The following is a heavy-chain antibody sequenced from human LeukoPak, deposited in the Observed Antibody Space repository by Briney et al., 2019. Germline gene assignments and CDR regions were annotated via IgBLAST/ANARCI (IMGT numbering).Heavy chain of an antibody. Sequence: ASVKVSCKASGYTFTSYDINWVRQATGQGLEWMGWMNPNSGNTGYAQKFQGRVTMTRNTSISTAYMELSSLRSEDTAVYYCARRPRTYYYGSGTPKNRFDPLGPGNPGQRLL. CDR2: MNPNSGNT. D-gene: IGHD3-10*01. V-gene: IGHV1-8*01. J-gene: IGHJ5*02. CDR3: ARRPRTYYYGSGTPKNRFDP. CDR1: GYTFTSYD.